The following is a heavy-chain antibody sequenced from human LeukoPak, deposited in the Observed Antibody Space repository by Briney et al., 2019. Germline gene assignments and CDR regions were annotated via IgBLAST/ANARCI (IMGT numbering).Heavy chain of an antibody. CDR2: INPSGGSI. CDR3: ARDGVAGTYYFDY. CDR1: GYSFISYY. D-gene: IGHD6-19*01. Sequence: ASVKVSCKTSGYSFISYYIHWVRQAPGQGLEWMGIINPSGGSISYPQKFQGRVTMTRDTSTSTAYMELSSLRSEDTAVYFCARDGVAGTYYFDYWGQGTLVTVSS. J-gene: IGHJ4*02. V-gene: IGHV1-46*01.